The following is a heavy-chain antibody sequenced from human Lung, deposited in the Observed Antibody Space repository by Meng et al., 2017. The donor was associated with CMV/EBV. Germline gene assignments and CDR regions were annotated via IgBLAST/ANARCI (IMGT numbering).Heavy chain of an antibody. CDR2: VNHSGIT. CDR3: ARYPNRPPLISMVRGIRPWFDS. J-gene: IGHJ5*01. Sequence: QVQLQHSGAGLVEPAGTLSLTCVVAGGSFSGSYWSWIRQPPGKGLEHIGEVNHSGITNYNPSLMSRVTISIDTSKNQFSLNTNSVTAADTAVYYCARYPNRPPLISMVRGIRPWFDSWGQGTLVTVSS. D-gene: IGHD3-10*01. CDR1: GGSFSGSY. V-gene: IGHV4-34*01.